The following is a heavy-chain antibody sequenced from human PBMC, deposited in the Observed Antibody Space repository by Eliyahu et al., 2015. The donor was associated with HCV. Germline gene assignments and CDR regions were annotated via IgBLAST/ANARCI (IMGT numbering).Heavy chain of an antibody. V-gene: IGHV3-9*01. Sequence: EVQLVESGGGLVQPGRSLRLSCAASGFTFDDYAMHWVRQAPGKGLEWVSGISWNSGSIGYADSVKGRFTISRDNAKNSLYLQMNSLRAEDTALYYCAKIGGAPSTSSGWYTDAFDIWGQGTMVTVSS. J-gene: IGHJ3*02. CDR1: GFTFDDYA. CDR2: ISWNSGSI. D-gene: IGHD6-19*01. CDR3: AKIGGAPSTSSGWYTDAFDI.